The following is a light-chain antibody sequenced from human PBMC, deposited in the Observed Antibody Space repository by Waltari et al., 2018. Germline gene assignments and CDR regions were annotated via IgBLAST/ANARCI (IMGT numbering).Light chain of an antibody. CDR3: ATWDDRLTGVV. V-gene: IGLV1-44*01. CDR1: NSNIGRNV. J-gene: IGLJ2*01. CDR2: SNT. Sequence: QSALTQPPSASGTPGQTVTIFRSGGNSNIGRNVVNWYQQVPGTAPTLLIYSNTYRPSGVPDRFSGSKSGTSASLAISGLQSDDEGDYYCATWDDRLTGVVFGGGTQVTVL.